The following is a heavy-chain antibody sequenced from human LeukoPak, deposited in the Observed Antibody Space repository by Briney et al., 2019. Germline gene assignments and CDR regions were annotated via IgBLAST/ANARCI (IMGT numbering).Heavy chain of an antibody. CDR2: ITSSSSYI. Sequence: GGSLRLSCAASGFTFSSYNMNWVRQAPGKGLEWVSSITSSSSYIYYADSVKGRFTISRDNAKNSLYLQMNSLRAEDTAVYYCARNFHRRLYDSSGYYPYWGQGTLVTVSS. D-gene: IGHD3-22*01. CDR3: ARNFHRRLYDSSGYYPY. J-gene: IGHJ4*02. CDR1: GFTFSSYN. V-gene: IGHV3-21*01.